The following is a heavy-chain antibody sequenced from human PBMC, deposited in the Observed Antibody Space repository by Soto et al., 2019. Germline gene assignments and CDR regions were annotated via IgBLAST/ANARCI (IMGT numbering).Heavy chain of an antibody. J-gene: IGHJ6*02. CDR2: ISSSGTTI. Sequence: SLRLSCAASGFTFSTYEMNWVRQAPGKGLEWVSYISSSGTTIYYAGSVKGRFTISRDDAKDSLYLQMNSLRVEDTAVYYCASASYYSGYDVDPHGMDVWGQGTTVTVSS. CDR3: ASASYYSGYDVDPHGMDV. D-gene: IGHD5-12*01. CDR1: GFTFSTYE. V-gene: IGHV3-48*03.